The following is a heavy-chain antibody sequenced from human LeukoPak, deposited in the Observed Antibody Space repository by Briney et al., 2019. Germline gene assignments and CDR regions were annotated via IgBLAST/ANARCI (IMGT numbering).Heavy chain of an antibody. Sequence: GASVKVSCKASGYTFTGYYMRWVRQAPGQGLEWMGWINPNSGGTNYAQKFQGRVTMTRDTSISTAYMELSRLRSDDTAVYYCARGLIAVVAALWYWGQGTLVTVSS. CDR3: ARGLIAVVAALWY. V-gene: IGHV1-2*02. D-gene: IGHD6-19*01. CDR1: GYTFTGYY. CDR2: INPNSGGT. J-gene: IGHJ4*02.